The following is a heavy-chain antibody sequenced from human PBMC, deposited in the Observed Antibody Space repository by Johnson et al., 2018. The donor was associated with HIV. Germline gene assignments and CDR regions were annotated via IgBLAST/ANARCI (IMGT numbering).Heavy chain of an antibody. CDR2: IWYDGSDK. J-gene: IGHJ3*02. CDR1: GFTFRSYG. D-gene: IGHD1-26*01. Sequence: QVLLVESGGGVVQPGGSLRLSCAVSGFTFRSYGMHWVRQAPGKGLEWVAFIWYDGSDKFYVESVKGRFTISRDNSKNIVYLQMNSLRGEDTAVYLCAKDSLVMAATPGALDIWGQGTRVTVSS. CDR3: AKDSLVMAATPGALDI. V-gene: IGHV3-33*03.